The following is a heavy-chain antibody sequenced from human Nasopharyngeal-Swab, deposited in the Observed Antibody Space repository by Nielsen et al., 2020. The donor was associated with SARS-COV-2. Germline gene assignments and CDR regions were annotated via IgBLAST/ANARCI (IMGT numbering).Heavy chain of an antibody. Sequence: ASVKVSCKASGYTFTTYAIYWVRQAPGQRLEWMAWINAGTGNREYSQKFQGRVTISTDTSASTACMELGGLTSEDTAVYYCARSGTVGAPGLDYWGQGTLVTVSS. V-gene: IGHV1-3*01. J-gene: IGHJ4*02. CDR1: GYTFTTYA. D-gene: IGHD1-26*01. CDR3: ARSGTVGAPGLDY. CDR2: INAGTGNR.